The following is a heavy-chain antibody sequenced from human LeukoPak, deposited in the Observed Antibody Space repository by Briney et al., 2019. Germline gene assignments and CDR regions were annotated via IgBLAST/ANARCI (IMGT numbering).Heavy chain of an antibody. CDR1: GYTFTSYY. D-gene: IGHD5-18*01. J-gene: IGHJ4*02. Sequence: ASVKLSCKASGYTFTSYYIHWGRQAPGQGLEWMGIINPRDGYTNYGQKFQGRVTVTRDTSSKTLYMELRSLTSEDRAVYYCATLAAVVEIWGQGTMVTVSS. CDR2: INPRDGYT. CDR3: ATLAAVVEI. V-gene: IGHV1-46*01.